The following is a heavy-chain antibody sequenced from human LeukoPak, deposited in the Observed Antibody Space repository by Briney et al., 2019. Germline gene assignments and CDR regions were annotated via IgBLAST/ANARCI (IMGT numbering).Heavy chain of an antibody. CDR1: GFAFSRYS. Sequence: GGSLRLSCAASGFAFSRYSMNWVRQAPGKGLEWVSSISYSGPHMFYADSARGRFTISRDNAENSLFLQMNSLRAEDTAVYFCASNDYRDEGIDSWGQGTLVTVSS. CDR3: ASNDYRDEGIDS. J-gene: IGHJ4*02. CDR2: ISYSGPHM. D-gene: IGHD4-17*01. V-gene: IGHV3-21*01.